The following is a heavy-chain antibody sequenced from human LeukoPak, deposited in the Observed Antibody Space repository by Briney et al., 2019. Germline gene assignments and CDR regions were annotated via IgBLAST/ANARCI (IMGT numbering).Heavy chain of an antibody. CDR3: ARDARPDDYYYGMDV. V-gene: IGHV4-59*01. CDR1: DGSINSYY. J-gene: IGHJ6*02. D-gene: IGHD2-2*01. Sequence: SETLSLTCSVSDGSINSYYWNWIRRPPGKGLEWIGYIYYNGNTNYSPSLKSRVTMSVDTSKNLFSLKVSSVTAADTAVYYCARDARPDDYYYGMDVWGQGTTVTVSS. CDR2: IYYNGNT.